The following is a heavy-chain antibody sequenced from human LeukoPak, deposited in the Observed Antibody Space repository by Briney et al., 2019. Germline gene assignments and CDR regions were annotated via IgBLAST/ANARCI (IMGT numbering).Heavy chain of an antibody. CDR2: IYYSGST. Sequence: SETLSLTCTVSGGSISSSSYYWGWIRQPPGKGLEWIGSIYYSGSTYYNPSLKSRVTISVDTSKNQFSLKLSSVTAADTAVYYCARNERVYCGGDCYSYWYFDLWGRGTLVTVSS. CDR3: ARNERVYCGGDCYSYWYFDL. J-gene: IGHJ2*01. V-gene: IGHV4-39*01. CDR1: GGSISSSSYY. D-gene: IGHD2-21*02.